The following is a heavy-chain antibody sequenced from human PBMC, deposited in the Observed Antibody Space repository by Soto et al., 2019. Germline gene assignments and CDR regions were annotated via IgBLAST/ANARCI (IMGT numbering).Heavy chain of an antibody. CDR2: ISGSGDRT. CDR3: VKDDGGYPSTAPH. J-gene: IGHJ4*02. V-gene: IGHV3-23*01. Sequence: GVLRLSCAASGITISNYPMSWVRQAPGKGLDWVSGISGSGDRTYYADSAKGRFTISKDISKNSLSLQLDSLGVEDTAVYFCVKDDGGYPSTAPHWGQGTLVTVSS. CDR1: GITISNYP. D-gene: IGHD3-22*01.